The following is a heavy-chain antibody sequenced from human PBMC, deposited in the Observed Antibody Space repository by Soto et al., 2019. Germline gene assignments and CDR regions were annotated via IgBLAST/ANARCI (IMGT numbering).Heavy chain of an antibody. CDR1: GGTFSSYA. CDR2: IIPIFGTA. D-gene: IGHD3-22*01. J-gene: IGHJ4*02. CDR3: ASAGTMIVVAAAFDY. V-gene: IGHV1-69*01. Sequence: QVQLVQSGAEVKKPGSSVKVSCKASGGTFSSYAISWVRQAPGQGLEWMGGIIPIFGTANYAQKFPGRVTITADESTSTAYMELSSLRSEDTAVYYCASAGTMIVVAAAFDYWGQGTLVTVSS.